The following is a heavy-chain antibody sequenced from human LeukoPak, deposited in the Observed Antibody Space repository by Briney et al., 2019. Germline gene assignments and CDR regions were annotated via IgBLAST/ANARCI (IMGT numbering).Heavy chain of an antibody. J-gene: IGHJ4*02. CDR1: GGSISSSNW. V-gene: IGHV4/OR15-8*02. CDR2: ISHSGNT. Sequence: PLETLSLTCAVSGGSISSSNWWSWVRQPPGKGLEWIGEISHSGNTNYNPSLKSRVTISIDKSKNQLSLKPTSVTAADTAVYFCARGGLTFGGDWGQGTLVTVSS. CDR3: ARGGLTFGGD. D-gene: IGHD3-10*01.